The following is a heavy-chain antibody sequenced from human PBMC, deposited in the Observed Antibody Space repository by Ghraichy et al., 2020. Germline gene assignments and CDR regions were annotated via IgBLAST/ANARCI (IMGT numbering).Heavy chain of an antibody. D-gene: IGHD6-13*01. CDR3: AKIRGRQRLVGDYFYYDLDV. Sequence: GGSLRLSCAASGFPFGTYGMHWVRQAPGKGLEWVAFMRYDGNNRNYADSVKGRFTIFRDNSKNTLYLQMNSLRAEDTAVYYCAKIRGRQRLVGDYFYYDLDVWGLGTTVTISS. J-gene: IGHJ6*02. CDR1: GFPFGTYG. CDR2: MRYDGNNR. V-gene: IGHV3-30*02.